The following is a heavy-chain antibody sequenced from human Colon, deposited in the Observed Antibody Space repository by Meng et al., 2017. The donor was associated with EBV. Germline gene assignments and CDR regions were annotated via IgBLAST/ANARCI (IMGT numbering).Heavy chain of an antibody. CDR2: IDHRGNT. J-gene: IGHJ5*02. CDR3: ARRGPSGNFSP. V-gene: IGHV4-34*01. D-gene: IGHD3-10*01. Sequence: QGQLQQGGAGLLKPSETLSRSCAVYGGSFRDYHWTWIRHPPGKGLEWIGEIDHRGNTKYNPSLKSRVTISLDTSKKQFSLKVSSVTAADSAVYYCARRGPSGNFSPWSQGALVTVSS. CDR1: GGSFRDYH.